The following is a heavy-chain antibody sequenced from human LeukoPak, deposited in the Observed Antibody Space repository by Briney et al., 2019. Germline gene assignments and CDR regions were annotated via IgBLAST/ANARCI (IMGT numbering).Heavy chain of an antibody. J-gene: IGHJ4*02. CDR1: GYTFTSYY. V-gene: IGHV1-46*01. D-gene: IGHD2-2*01. Sequence: ASVKVSCKASGYTFTSYYMHWVRQAPGQGLEWMGIINPSGGSTSYAQKFQGRVTMTRDMSTSTVYMELSSLRSEDTAVYYCALVVPAAIQNGNYFDYWGQGTLVTVSS. CDR3: ALVVPAAIQNGNYFDY. CDR2: INPSGGST.